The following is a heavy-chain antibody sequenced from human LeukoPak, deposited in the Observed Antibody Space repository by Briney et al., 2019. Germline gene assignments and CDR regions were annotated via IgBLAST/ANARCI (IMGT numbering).Heavy chain of an antibody. J-gene: IGHJ4*02. CDR1: GFSFSNHG. V-gene: IGHV3-33*01. Sequence: GGSLRLPCAASGFSFSNHGMHWVRHAPGKGLEWVAIIWYDGSNKYYADSVKDQFTISRDNSKNTLYLQMNSLRAEDTAVYYCARGSATVTPVPFDYWGQGTLVTVSS. CDR3: ARGSATVTPVPFDY. CDR2: IWYDGSNK. D-gene: IGHD4-17*01.